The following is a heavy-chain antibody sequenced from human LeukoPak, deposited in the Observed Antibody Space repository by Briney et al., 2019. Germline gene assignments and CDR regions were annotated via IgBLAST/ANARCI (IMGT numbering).Heavy chain of an antibody. CDR1: GVSISSSNSY. CDR3: ARVRWAATTRDAFDI. CDR2: IYYSGNT. J-gene: IGHJ3*02. Sequence: SETLSLTCAVSGVSISSSNSYWGWIRQPPGKGLEWIGRIYYSGNTYYNASLKSRVTISVDTSKNQFSLKVTSVTAADTAVYYCARVRWAATTRDAFDIWGQGTMVTVSS. V-gene: IGHV4-39*01. D-gene: IGHD3-10*01.